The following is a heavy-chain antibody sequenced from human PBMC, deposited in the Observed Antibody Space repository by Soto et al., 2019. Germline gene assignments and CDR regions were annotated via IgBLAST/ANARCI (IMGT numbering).Heavy chain of an antibody. Sequence: QVQLQESGPGLVKPSETLSLTCTVSGGSISSYYWSWIRQPAGKGLEWIGSIYTSGSTNYNPSLMSRVTMSVDTSKNQVSLKLSSVTAADTAVYYCARNIAAAGSGAFDIWGQGTMVTVSS. V-gene: IGHV4-4*07. D-gene: IGHD6-13*01. CDR2: IYTSGST. J-gene: IGHJ3*02. CDR1: GGSISSYY. CDR3: ARNIAAAGSGAFDI.